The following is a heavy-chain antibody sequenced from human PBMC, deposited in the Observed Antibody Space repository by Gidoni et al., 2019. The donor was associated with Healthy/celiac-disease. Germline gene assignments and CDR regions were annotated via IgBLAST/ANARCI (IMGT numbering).Heavy chain of an antibody. J-gene: IGHJ4*02. V-gene: IGHV3-48*02. CDR1: GFTFSSYS. D-gene: IGHD3-3*01. CDR2: ISSSSSTI. Sequence: EVQLVESGGGLVQLGGSLGSSWSASGFTFSSYSLNWVRQAPGKGLGWVSYISSSSSTIYYADSVKGRFTISRDNAKNSLYLQMNSLRDEDTAVYYCVPDMVLRFWWGQGTLLTVSS. CDR3: VPDMVLRFW.